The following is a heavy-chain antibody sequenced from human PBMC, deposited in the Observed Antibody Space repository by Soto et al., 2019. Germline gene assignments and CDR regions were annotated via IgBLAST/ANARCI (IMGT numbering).Heavy chain of an antibody. CDR1: GCSISSYY. Sequence: SETLSLPCTVSGCSISSYYWSWIRQPAGKGLEWIGRIYTSGSTNYNPSLKSRVTMSVDTSKNQFSLKLSSVTAADTAVYYCARVRYNWNDAGWFDPWGQGTLVTVSS. CDR2: IYTSGST. CDR3: ARVRYNWNDAGWFDP. J-gene: IGHJ5*02. D-gene: IGHD1-20*01. V-gene: IGHV4-4*07.